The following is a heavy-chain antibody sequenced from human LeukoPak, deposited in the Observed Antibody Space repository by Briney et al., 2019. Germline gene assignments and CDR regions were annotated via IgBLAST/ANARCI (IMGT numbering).Heavy chain of an antibody. CDR2: IYSRGDT. D-gene: IGHD3-16*02. V-gene: IGHV3-66*01. J-gene: IGHJ4*02. CDR1: EFIVSINY. Sequence: GGSLRLSCAASEFIVSINYMTWVRQAPGKGLEWVSLIYSRGDTKYADSVKGRFTISRDNSKNTLYLQMSSLRTEDTAVYYCASTDYVWGSYRPRPDFDYWGQGTLVTVSS. CDR3: ASTDYVWGSYRPRPDFDY.